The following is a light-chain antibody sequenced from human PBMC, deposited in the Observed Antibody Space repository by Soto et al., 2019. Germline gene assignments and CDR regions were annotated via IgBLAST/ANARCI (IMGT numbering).Light chain of an antibody. Sequence: EIVLTQSPGTLSLSPGERATLSCRASRSFASSYLAWYQQRPGQAPRLLIYAASNRATGIPDRFSGSGSGTDFTLSITRLEAEDSAVYYCQQYGASPPYTFGQGTKVEIK. CDR3: QQYGASPPYT. V-gene: IGKV3-20*01. CDR2: AAS. CDR1: RSFASSY. J-gene: IGKJ2*01.